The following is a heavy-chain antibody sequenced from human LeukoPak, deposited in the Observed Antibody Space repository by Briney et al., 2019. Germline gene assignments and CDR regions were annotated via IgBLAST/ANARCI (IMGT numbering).Heavy chain of an antibody. CDR2: INHSGST. J-gene: IGHJ6*03. D-gene: IGHD6-13*01. Sequence: PSETLSLTCAVYGGSFSGYYWSWIRQPPGKGLEWIGEINHSGSTNYNPSLKSRVTISVDTSKSQFSLKLSSVTAADTAVYYCARGLSSSWTRYYYTDVWGKGTTVTVSS. CDR1: GGSFSGYY. CDR3: ARGLSSSWTRYYYTDV. V-gene: IGHV4-34*01.